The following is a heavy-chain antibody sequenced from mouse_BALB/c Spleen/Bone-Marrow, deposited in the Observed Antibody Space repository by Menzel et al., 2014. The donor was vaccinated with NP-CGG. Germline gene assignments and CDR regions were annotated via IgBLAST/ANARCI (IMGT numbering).Heavy chain of an antibody. Sequence: EVKLMESGGGLVQPGGSLRLSCATSGFTFTDYYMNWVRQPPGKALEWLGFIRHKANGYTTEYSASVKGRFTISRDNSQSILYLQMNTLRAEDSATYYCARDMGGLLFDYWGQGTTLTVSS. CDR3: ARDMGGLLFDY. CDR1: GFTFTDYY. D-gene: IGHD2-3*01. J-gene: IGHJ2*01. V-gene: IGHV7-3*02. CDR2: IRHKANGYTT.